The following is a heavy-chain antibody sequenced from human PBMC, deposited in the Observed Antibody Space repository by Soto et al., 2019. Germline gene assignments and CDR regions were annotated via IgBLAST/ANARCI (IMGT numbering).Heavy chain of an antibody. CDR1: GFTFSNAW. J-gene: IGHJ4*02. CDR2: IKSQIAGGAT. CDR3: TTAPWGSYIRGSYGGKY. D-gene: IGHD3-16*01. Sequence: EVQLVESGGGLVKPGGSLRLSCTASGFTFSNAWMNWVRQAPGEGLEWVGRIKSQIAGGATDYAPSVRGRFIISRDDSSSTLYLQMTSLRAAHTAVYYCTTAPWGSYIRGSYGGKYWAPATLVTAYS. V-gene: IGHV3-15*07.